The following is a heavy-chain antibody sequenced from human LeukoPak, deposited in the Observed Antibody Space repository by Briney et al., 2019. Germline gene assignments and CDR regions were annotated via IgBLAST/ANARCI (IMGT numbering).Heavy chain of an antibody. V-gene: IGHV4-34*01. CDR1: GGSFSGYY. J-gene: IGHJ3*02. CDR2: INHSGST. CDR3: ARDMVLDAFDI. D-gene: IGHD3-10*01. Sequence: PSETLSLTCAVYGGSFSGYYWGWIRQPPGKGLEWIGEINHSGSTNYNPSLKSRVTISVDTSKNQFSLKLSSVTAADTAVYYCARDMVLDAFDIWGQGTMVTVSS.